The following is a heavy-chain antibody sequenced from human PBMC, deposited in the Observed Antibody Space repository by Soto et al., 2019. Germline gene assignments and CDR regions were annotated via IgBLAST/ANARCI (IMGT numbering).Heavy chain of an antibody. CDR2: ISAYKGNT. Sequence: ASVKVSCTASVYTLTSYGISRVRQAPGQGRECMGWISAYKGNTNYAQKLQGRVTMTTDTSTSTAYMELRSLRSDDTAVYYCARGGGSSWYINYYYYSGMDVWGQGTTVTVS. CDR3: ARGGGSSWYINYYYYSGMDV. CDR1: VYTLTSYG. D-gene: IGHD6-13*01. J-gene: IGHJ6*02. V-gene: IGHV1-18*04.